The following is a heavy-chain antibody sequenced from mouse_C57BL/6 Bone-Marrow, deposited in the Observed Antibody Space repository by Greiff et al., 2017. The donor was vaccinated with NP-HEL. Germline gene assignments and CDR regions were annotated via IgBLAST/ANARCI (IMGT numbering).Heavy chain of an antibody. CDR2: FYPGSGSI. Sequence: VQLQQSGAELVKPGASVKLSCKASGYTFTEYTIHWVKQRSGQGLEWIGWFYPGSGSIKYNEKFKDKATLTADKSSSTVYMELSRLTSEDSAVYFCARHEEGYYGSSYCSFAYWGQGTLVTVSA. CDR1: GYTFTEYT. V-gene: IGHV1-62-2*01. J-gene: IGHJ3*01. CDR3: ARHEEGYYGSSYCSFAY. D-gene: IGHD1-1*01.